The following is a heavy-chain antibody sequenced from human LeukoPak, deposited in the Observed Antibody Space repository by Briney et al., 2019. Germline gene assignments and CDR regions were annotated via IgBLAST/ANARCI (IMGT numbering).Heavy chain of an antibody. D-gene: IGHD5-18*01. CDR2: IIPIFGTA. V-gene: IGHV1-69*05. CDR3: ARDSSKRRYRYGPLRGRAFDI. Sequence: GSSVKVSCKASGGTFSSYAISWVRQAPGQGLEWMGGIIPIFGTANYAQKFQGRVTITTDESTSTAYMELSSLRSEDTAVYYCARDSSKRRYRYGPLRGRAFDIWGQGTMVTVSS. CDR1: GGTFSSYA. J-gene: IGHJ3*02.